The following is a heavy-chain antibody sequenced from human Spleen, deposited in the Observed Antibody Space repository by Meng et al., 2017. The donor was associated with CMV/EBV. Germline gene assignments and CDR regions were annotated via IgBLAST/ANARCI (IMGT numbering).Heavy chain of an antibody. V-gene: IGHV4-34*01. CDR2: INHSGST. Sequence: FSGYYGSWIRQPPRKGLEWIGEINHSGSTNHNSSLKSRVTISVDTSKNQFSLKLSSVTAADTAVYYCANRRGRYDSSGYYKGTPFDYWGQGTLVTVSS. D-gene: IGHD3-22*01. J-gene: IGHJ4*02. CDR3: ANRRGRYDSSGYYKGTPFDY. CDR1: FSGYY.